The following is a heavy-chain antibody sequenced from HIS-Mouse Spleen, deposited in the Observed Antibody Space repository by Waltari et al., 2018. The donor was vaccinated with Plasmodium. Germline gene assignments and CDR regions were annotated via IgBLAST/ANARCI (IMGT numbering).Heavy chain of an antibody. V-gene: IGHV3-53*01. Sequence: EVQLVESGGGLIQPGGSLRLSCAASGFTVSSNYMSWVRQAPGKGLGRVSVIYSGGSTYYADSVKGRFTISRDNSKNTLYLQMNSLRAEDTAVYYCARGMKSSSSAFDIWGQGTMVTVSS. CDR3: ARGMKSSSSAFDI. D-gene: IGHD6-6*01. CDR1: GFTVSSNY. CDR2: IYSGGST. J-gene: IGHJ3*02.